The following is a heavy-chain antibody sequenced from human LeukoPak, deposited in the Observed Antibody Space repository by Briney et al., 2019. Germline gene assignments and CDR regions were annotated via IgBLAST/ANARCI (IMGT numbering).Heavy chain of an antibody. CDR3: ARSSSMIVVVKEIYYYYYMDV. CDR2: INWNGGST. J-gene: IGHJ6*03. CDR1: GFTFDDYG. V-gene: IGHV3-20*04. D-gene: IGHD3-22*01. Sequence: GGPLRLSCAASGFTFDDYGMSWVRQAPGKGLEWVSGINWNGGSTGYADSVKGRFTISRDNAKNSLYLQMNSLRAEDTALYYCARSSSMIVVVKEIYYYYYMDVWGKGTTVTVSS.